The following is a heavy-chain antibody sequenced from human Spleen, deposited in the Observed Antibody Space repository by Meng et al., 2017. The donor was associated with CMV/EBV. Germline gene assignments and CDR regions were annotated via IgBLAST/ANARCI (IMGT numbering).Heavy chain of an antibody. D-gene: IGHD6-19*01. CDR1: GYTFTGYY. V-gene: IGHV1-2*02. CDR2: INPNSGGT. CDR3: ARVSGSSGWYVFDY. J-gene: IGHJ4*02. Sequence: KASGYTFTGYYMHWVRQAPGQGLEWMGWINPNSGGTNYAQKFQGRVTMTRDTSISTAYMELSGLRSDDTAVYYCARVSGSSGWYVFDYWGQGTLVTVSS.